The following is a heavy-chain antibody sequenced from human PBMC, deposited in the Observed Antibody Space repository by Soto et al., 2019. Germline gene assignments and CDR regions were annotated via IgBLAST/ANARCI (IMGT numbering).Heavy chain of an antibody. CDR2: IYPSGGGT. CDR1: GYTFTHYY. CDR3: ARDFSGPMDD. D-gene: IGHD3-10*01. Sequence: ASVKVSCPASGYTFTHYYMHWVRQAPGQGLEWMGIIYPSGGGTRNAQKFQGRVTMTRDTSTSTVYMELSSLRSEDTAVYYCARDFSGPMDDWGRGIRVTV. V-gene: IGHV1-46*01. J-gene: IGHJ4*02.